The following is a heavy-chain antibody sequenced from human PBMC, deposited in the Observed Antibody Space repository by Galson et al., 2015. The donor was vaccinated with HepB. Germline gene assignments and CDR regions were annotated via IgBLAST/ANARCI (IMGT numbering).Heavy chain of an antibody. Sequence: SLRLSCAASGFTFSSYWMHWVRQGPGKGLVWVSRINSDGITKSYADSVKGRFTISRDNAENSLYLQMNSLRADDTAIYYCMRDGIYCSGGFCHPYWGQGTLVTVSS. CDR2: INSDGITK. D-gene: IGHD2-15*01. V-gene: IGHV3-74*01. J-gene: IGHJ4*02. CDR1: GFTFSSYW. CDR3: MRDGIYCSGGFCHPY.